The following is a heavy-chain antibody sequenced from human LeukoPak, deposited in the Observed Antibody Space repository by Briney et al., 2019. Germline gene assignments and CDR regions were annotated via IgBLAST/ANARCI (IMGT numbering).Heavy chain of an antibody. V-gene: IGHV4-39*02. Sequence: SETLSLTCTVSGGSISSTYFWGWIRQPAGKGLEWIGSIYYSGSTYYNPSLKSRVTISVDTSKNQFSLKLNSVTAADTAVYYCARDFSSGWYYFDYCGQGTLVTVSS. CDR2: IYYSGST. CDR3: ARDFSSGWYYFDY. D-gene: IGHD6-19*01. CDR1: GGSISSTYF. J-gene: IGHJ4*02.